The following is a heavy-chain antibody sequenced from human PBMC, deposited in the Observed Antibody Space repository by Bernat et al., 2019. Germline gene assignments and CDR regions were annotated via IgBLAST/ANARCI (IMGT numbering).Heavy chain of an antibody. CDR3: ARHRQGGGGGHFDY. V-gene: IGHV4-39*01. CDR2: VYSSGST. Sequence: QLQLQESGPGLVKPSETLSLTCTVSAGSISSNNYFWGWIREPPGKGLEWIGSVYSSGSTYYNPSLKGRLTISVDTSKNQFSLKLTSVTAADTAVYYCARHRQGGGGGHFDYWGQGTLVTVSS. CDR1: AGSISSNNYF. D-gene: IGHD2-21*01. J-gene: IGHJ4*02.